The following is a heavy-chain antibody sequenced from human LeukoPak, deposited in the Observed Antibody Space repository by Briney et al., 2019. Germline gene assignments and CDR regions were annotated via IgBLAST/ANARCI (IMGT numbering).Heavy chain of an antibody. CDR2: IYNGGST. Sequence: PSETLSLTCTVSGGSISSDYWSWIRQPPGKGLEWIGCIYNGGSTNYSPSLKSRVTISLDTSKNQFSLKLTSVTAADTAVYYCVFGPNKYFFDYWGQGTLVTVPS. J-gene: IGHJ4*02. D-gene: IGHD3-10*02. CDR1: GGSISSDY. CDR3: VFGPNKYFFDY. V-gene: IGHV4-59*01.